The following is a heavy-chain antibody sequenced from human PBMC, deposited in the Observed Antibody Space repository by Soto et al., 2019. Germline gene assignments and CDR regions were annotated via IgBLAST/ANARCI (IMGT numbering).Heavy chain of an antibody. CDR1: GGSFSGYY. D-gene: IGHD2-2*01. V-gene: IGHV4-34*01. Sequence: SETLSLTCAVYGGSFSGYYWSWIRQPPGKGLEWIGEINHSGSTNYNPSLKSRVTISVDTSKNQFSLKLSSVTAADTAVYYCAREGYGSSTSCRTRGWFDPWGQGTLVTVSS. J-gene: IGHJ5*02. CDR2: INHSGST. CDR3: AREGYGSSTSCRTRGWFDP.